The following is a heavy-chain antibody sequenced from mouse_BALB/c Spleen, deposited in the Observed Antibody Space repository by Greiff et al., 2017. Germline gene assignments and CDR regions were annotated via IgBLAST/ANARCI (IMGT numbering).Heavy chain of an antibody. J-gene: IGHJ2*01. CDR2: INPSSGYT. CDR3: ARKGEYGNPFDY. CDR1: GYTFTSYT. Sequence: LQLQQSGAELARPGASVKMSCKASGYTFTSYTMHWVKQRPGQGLEWIGYINPSSGYTNYNQKFKDKATLTADKSSSTAYMQLSSLTSEDSAVYYCARKGEYGNPFDYWGQGTTLTVSS. V-gene: IGHV1-4*01. D-gene: IGHD2-1*01.